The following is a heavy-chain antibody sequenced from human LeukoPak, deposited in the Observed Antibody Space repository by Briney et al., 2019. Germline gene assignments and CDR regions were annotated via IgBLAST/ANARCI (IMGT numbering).Heavy chain of an antibody. CDR2: ICSGGST. D-gene: IGHD2-2*01. Sequence: GSLRLSCAASGFTVSSNYMSWVRQAPGKGLEWVSVICSGGSTYYADSVKGRFTISRDNSKNTLYLQMNSLRAEDTAVYYCAEGYCGTTSCPYYFDSWDQGTLVTVSS. CDR1: GFTVSSNY. V-gene: IGHV3-53*01. J-gene: IGHJ4*02. CDR3: AEGYCGTTSCPYYFDS.